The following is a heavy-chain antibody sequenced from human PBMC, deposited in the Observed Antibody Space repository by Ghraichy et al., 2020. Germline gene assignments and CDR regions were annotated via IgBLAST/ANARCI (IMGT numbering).Heavy chain of an antibody. J-gene: IGHJ4*02. CDR3: VRDYTSMVHY. Sequence: ESLNISCAASGFTFRNYNMNWVRQAPGKGLEWVSSISSSSSYMYYADSVKGRFTISRDNAKNSVYLQMNSLRAEDTAVYYCVRDYTSMVHYWGQGTLVTISS. CDR2: ISSSSSYM. D-gene: IGHD2-8*01. CDR1: GFTFRNYN. V-gene: IGHV3-21*01.